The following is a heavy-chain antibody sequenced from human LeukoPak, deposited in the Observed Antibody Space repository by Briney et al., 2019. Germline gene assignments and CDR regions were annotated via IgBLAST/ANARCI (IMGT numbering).Heavy chain of an antibody. Sequence: PGGSLRLSCPASGFTFSTYAMSWVRQAPGKGLEWVSAISGSGGSTYYADSVKGRFTISRDNSKNTLYLQMNSLRAEDTAVYYCAKAVAAAANPSLFDSWGQGTLVTVSS. CDR1: GFTFSTYA. D-gene: IGHD6-13*01. CDR3: AKAVAAAANPSLFDS. J-gene: IGHJ4*02. CDR2: ISGSGGST. V-gene: IGHV3-23*01.